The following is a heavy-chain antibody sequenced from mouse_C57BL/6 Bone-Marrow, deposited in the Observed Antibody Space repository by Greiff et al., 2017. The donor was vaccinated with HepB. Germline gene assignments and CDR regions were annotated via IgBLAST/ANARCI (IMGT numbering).Heavy chain of an antibody. D-gene: IGHD1-1*01. V-gene: IGHV1-26*01. Sequence: EVQLQQSGPELVKPGASVKISCKASGYTFTDYYMNWVKQSHGKSLEWIGDINPNNGGTSYNQKFKGKATLTVDKSSSTAYMELRSLTSEDSAVYYCARGDYYYGSSPHYWGQGTTLTVSS. J-gene: IGHJ2*01. CDR3: ARGDYYYGSSPHY. CDR2: INPNNGGT. CDR1: GYTFTDYY.